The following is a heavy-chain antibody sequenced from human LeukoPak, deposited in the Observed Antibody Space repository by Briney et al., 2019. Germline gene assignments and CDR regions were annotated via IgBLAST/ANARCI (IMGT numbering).Heavy chain of an antibody. Sequence: GGSLRLSCAASGFTFSSYEMNWVRQAPGKGLEWVSYISSSGSTIYYADSVKGRFTISRDNAKNSLYLQMNSLRAEDTAVYYCAREGTTVTTKDVNGMDVWGKGTTVTVSS. CDR2: ISSSGSTI. CDR1: GFTFSSYE. V-gene: IGHV3-48*03. CDR3: AREGTTVTTKDVNGMDV. J-gene: IGHJ6*04. D-gene: IGHD4-17*01.